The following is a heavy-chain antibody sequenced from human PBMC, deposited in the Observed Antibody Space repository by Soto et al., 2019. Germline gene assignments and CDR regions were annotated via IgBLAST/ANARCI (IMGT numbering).Heavy chain of an antibody. CDR1: GGSFSGYY. CDR3: ARGTVAGRKVRHYYSMDV. Sequence: QVQLQQWGAGLLKPSETLSLTCAVYGGSFSGYYWSWIHQPPGKGLEWIGEINHSGSTNYNPSLKSRVTISEDTSKNQFSLKLSFVTAADTAVYYCARGTVAGRKVRHYYSMDVWDQGTTVTVSS. V-gene: IGHV4-34*01. CDR2: INHSGST. J-gene: IGHJ6*02. D-gene: IGHD6-19*01.